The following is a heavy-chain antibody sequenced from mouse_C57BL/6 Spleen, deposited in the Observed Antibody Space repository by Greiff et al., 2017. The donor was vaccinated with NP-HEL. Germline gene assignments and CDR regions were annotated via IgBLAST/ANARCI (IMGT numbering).Heavy chain of an antibody. CDR2: IYPGDGDT. V-gene: IGHV1-80*01. CDR1: GYAFSSYW. CDR3: ARRTTVVEGAMDY. D-gene: IGHD1-1*01. Sequence: VQLQQSGAELVKPGATVKISCKASGYAFSSYWMNWVKQRPGKGLEWIGQIYPGDGDTNYNGKFKGKATLTADKSSSTAYMQLSSLTSEDSAVYFCARRTTVVEGAMDYWGQGTSVTVSS. J-gene: IGHJ4*01.